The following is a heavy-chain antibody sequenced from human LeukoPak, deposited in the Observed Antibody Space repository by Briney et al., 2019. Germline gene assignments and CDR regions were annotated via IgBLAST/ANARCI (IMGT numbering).Heavy chain of an antibody. Sequence: ASVTVSCKASGYTFTSYGISWVRQAPGQGLEWMGWISAYNGNTNYAQKLQGRVTMTTDTSTSTAYMELRSLRSDDTAVYYCARAGVVVPAANPEYYYYGMDVWGQGTTVTVSS. CDR3: ARAGVVVPAANPEYYYYGMDV. CDR2: ISAYNGNT. J-gene: IGHJ6*02. D-gene: IGHD2-2*01. V-gene: IGHV1-18*01. CDR1: GYTFTSYG.